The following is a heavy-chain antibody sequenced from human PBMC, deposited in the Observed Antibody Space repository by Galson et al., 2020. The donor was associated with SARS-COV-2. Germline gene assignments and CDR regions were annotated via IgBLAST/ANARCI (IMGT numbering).Heavy chain of an antibody. CDR3: AKGMEWELSN. V-gene: IGHV3-33*06. CDR1: GFTFSSYG. J-gene: IGHJ4*02. Sequence: QLGESLKISCAASGFTFSSYGMHWVRQAPGKGLEWVAVIWYDVSNKYYADSVKGRFTISRDNSKNTLYLQMNSLRAEDTAVYYCAKGMEWELSNWGQGTLVTVSS. CDR2: IWYDVSNK. D-gene: IGHD1-26*01.